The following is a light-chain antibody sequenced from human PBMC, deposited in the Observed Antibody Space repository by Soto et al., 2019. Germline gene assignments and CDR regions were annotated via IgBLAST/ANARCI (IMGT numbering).Light chain of an antibody. Sequence: EIVLTQSPATLSLSPGARATLSCRASQSVSNYLAWYQQKPGQAPRLLIYDVSSRATGIAARFSGSGSGTDFTLTISSLEPEDCAIYYCQQRNNWPYTFGQGTKLEIK. V-gene: IGKV3-11*01. CDR3: QQRNNWPYT. CDR1: QSVSNY. J-gene: IGKJ2*01. CDR2: DVS.